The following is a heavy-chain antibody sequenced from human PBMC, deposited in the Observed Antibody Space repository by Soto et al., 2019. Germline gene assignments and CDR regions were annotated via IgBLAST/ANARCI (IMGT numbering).Heavy chain of an antibody. J-gene: IGHJ3*01. V-gene: IGHV3-23*01. CDR2: ITGSGDYT. CDR3: GIDPNGDYFCAFDF. D-gene: IGHD4-17*01. CDR1: GFTFSSYA. Sequence: EVQMLESGGGLVQPGGSLRLSCAASGFTFSSYALTWVRQAPGKGLEWVSSITGSGDYTRYTDSVKGRFTITRDNAKNSLFLQMKRLRADDTAIYYCGIDPNGDYFCAFDFWCQGTMFTVSS.